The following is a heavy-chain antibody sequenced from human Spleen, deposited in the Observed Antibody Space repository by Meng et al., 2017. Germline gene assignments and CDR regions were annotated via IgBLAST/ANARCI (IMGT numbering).Heavy chain of an antibody. V-gene: IGHV4-34*01. J-gene: IGHJ4*02. CDR3: AGRVATIPTDEYYFDY. D-gene: IGHD5-12*01. CDR2: INHSGST. CDR1: GGSFSGYY. Sequence: QVQLQQWGAGLLKPPETLSLTGAVYGGSFSGYYWSWIRQPPGKGLEWIGEINHSGSTNYNPSLKSRVTISVDTSKNQFSLKLSSVTAADTAVYYCAGRVATIPTDEYYFDYWGQGTLVTVSS.